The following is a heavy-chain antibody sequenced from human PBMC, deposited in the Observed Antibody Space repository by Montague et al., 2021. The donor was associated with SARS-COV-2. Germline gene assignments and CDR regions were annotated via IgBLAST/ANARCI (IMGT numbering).Heavy chain of an antibody. CDR2: IYYSGST. D-gene: IGHD2-15*01. J-gene: IGHJ4*02. CDR1: GGSISSYY. V-gene: IGHV4-59*08. Sequence: SETLSLTCTVSGGSISSYYWSWIRQPPGKGLGWIGYIYYSGSTNYNPSLKSRVTIPVDTSKNQFSLKLSSVTAADTAVYYCARRALGYCSGGSCYSGFDYWGQGTLVTVSS. CDR3: ARRALGYCSGGSCYSGFDY.